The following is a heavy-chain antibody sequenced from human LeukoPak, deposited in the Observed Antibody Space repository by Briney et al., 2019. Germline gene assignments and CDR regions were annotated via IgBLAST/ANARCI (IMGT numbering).Heavy chain of an antibody. CDR1: GFSLNDYA. CDR3: ARATSGRSGWWEGVLDV. D-gene: IGHD6-13*01. CDR2: ISWNGGSI. J-gene: IGHJ3*01. V-gene: IGHV3-9*01. Sequence: GRSLRLSCAASGFSLNDYAMHWVRQAPGQGLEWVAAISWNGGSIRYAPSVRGRFTISRGNGDNSLYLQMTSLRADDTPVYYCARATSGRSGWWEGVLDVWGQGTVVTVS.